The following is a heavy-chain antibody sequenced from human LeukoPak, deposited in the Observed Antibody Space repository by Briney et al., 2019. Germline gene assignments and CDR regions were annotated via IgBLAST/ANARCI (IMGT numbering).Heavy chain of an antibody. Sequence: PSETLSLTCTVSGGSISSYYWSWIRQPPGKGLEWIGYIYYSGSTNYNPSLKSRVTISVDTSKNQFSLKLSSVTAADTAVYNCAREMNLGYCSGGSCYNWFDPWGQGTLVTVSS. CDR1: GGSISSYY. D-gene: IGHD2-15*01. CDR2: IYYSGST. V-gene: IGHV4-59*01. J-gene: IGHJ5*02. CDR3: AREMNLGYCSGGSCYNWFDP.